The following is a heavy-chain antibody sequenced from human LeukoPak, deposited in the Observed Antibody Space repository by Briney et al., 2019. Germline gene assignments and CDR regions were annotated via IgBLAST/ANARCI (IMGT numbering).Heavy chain of an antibody. Sequence: PGGSLRLSCATSGFTFSSYGMHWVRQAPGKGLEWVAFMRDDGTDKYYADSVRGRFTISRDNYRKTLYLQMNSLRAEDTAVYYCARHRGISTRDFEYWGQGTLVTVSS. V-gene: IGHV3-30*02. J-gene: IGHJ4*02. D-gene: IGHD3-16*01. CDR2: MRDDGTDK. CDR1: GFTFSSYG. CDR3: ARHRGISTRDFEY.